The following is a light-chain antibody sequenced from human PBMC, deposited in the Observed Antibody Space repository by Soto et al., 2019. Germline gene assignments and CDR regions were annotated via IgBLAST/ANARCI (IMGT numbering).Light chain of an antibody. CDR2: DAS. CDR1: QSVGGR. V-gene: IGKV3-11*01. Sequence: EIALTQSPATLSLSPGERATLSCRASQSVGGRLGWYQQKPGRAPRLLMYDASIRATGIPARFSGSGSGTDFILTISSLEPEDFAVYYCQQRASWPLTFGGGTRVEIK. CDR3: QQRASWPLT. J-gene: IGKJ4*01.